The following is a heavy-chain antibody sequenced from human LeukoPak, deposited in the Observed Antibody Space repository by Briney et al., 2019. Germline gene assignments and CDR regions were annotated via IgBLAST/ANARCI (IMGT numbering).Heavy chain of an antibody. CDR1: GYTFTGYY. V-gene: IGHV1-2*06. D-gene: IGHD2-2*01. Sequence: GASVKVSCKASGYTFTGYYMHWVRQAPGQGLEWMGRINPNSGGTNYAQKFQGRVTMTRDTSISTAYMELSRLRSDDTAVYYCAGIRKYCSSTSCFIHYAFDIWGQGTMVTVSS. CDR3: AGIRKYCSSTSCFIHYAFDI. CDR2: INPNSGGT. J-gene: IGHJ3*02.